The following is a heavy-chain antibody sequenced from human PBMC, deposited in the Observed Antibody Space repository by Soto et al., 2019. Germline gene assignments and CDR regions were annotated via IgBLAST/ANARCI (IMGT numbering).Heavy chain of an antibody. CDR3: GRLAEAATGHTDFDF. Sequence: QLQLQETGPGLVKPSETLSLICTVPGASIKSRNYFWGWLRQPPGKGLEFVGSIHSSGGTYYNPSLKSRVTVSVDLSNSHFSLSLKSLTATDTAVYYCGRLAEAATGHTDFDFWGQGTLVTVS. D-gene: IGHD2-15*01. V-gene: IGHV4-39*02. J-gene: IGHJ4*02. CDR1: GASIKSRNYF. CDR2: IHSSGGT.